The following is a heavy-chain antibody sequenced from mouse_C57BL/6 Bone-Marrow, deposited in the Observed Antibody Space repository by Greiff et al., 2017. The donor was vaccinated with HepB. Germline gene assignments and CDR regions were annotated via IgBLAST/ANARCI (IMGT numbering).Heavy chain of an antibody. CDR3: ASGNYDYDEGYFDV. D-gene: IGHD2-4*01. Sequence: QVQLQQPGAELVRPGSSVKLSCKASGYTFTSYWMDWVKQRPGQGLEWIGNIYPSDSETHYNQKFKDKATLTVDKSSSTAYMQLSSLTSEDSAVYYCASGNYDYDEGYFDVWGTGTTVTVSS. J-gene: IGHJ1*03. V-gene: IGHV1-61*01. CDR1: GYTFTSYW. CDR2: IYPSDSET.